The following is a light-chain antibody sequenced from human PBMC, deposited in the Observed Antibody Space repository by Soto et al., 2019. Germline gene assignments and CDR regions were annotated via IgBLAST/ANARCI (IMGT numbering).Light chain of an antibody. CDR1: QSVSSS. CDR3: QQYYNWPPYT. CDR2: GAS. V-gene: IGKV3-15*01. J-gene: IGKJ2*01. Sequence: EIVLTQSPATLSLSPGERATLSCRASQSVSSSLAWYQQKPGQAPRLLIYGASTRATGIPARFSGSGSGTEFTLTISSLQSEDLAMYYCQQYYNWPPYTFGQGTKLNIK.